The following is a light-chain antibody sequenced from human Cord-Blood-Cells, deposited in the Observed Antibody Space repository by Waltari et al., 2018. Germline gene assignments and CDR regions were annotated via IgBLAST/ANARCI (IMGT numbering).Light chain of an antibody. V-gene: IGKV3-15*01. CDR1: QSVSSN. J-gene: IGKJ1*01. CDR3: QEYNNWPAWT. Sequence: EIVMTQSPATLSVSPGERATLSCRASQSVSSNLAWYQQKPGQAPRLLIYGASTRATGIPARFSGSGSGTEVTLNISSLQSEDCAVYYCQEYNNWPAWTFGQGTKVEIK. CDR2: GAS.